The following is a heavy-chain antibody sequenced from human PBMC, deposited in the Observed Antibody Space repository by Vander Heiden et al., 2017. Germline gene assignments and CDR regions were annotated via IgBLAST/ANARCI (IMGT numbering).Heavy chain of an antibody. Sequence: EVQLVESGGGLVKPGGSLRLSCAASGFTFRSYSMNWVRQAPGKGLEWVSSISSSSSYIYYADSVKGRFTISRDNAKNSLYLQMNSLRAEDTAVYYCARSRYCSGGSCYSWDYWGQGTLVTVSS. CDR1: GFTFRSYS. CDR2: ISSSSSYI. D-gene: IGHD2-15*01. J-gene: IGHJ4*02. V-gene: IGHV3-21*01. CDR3: ARSRYCSGGSCYSWDY.